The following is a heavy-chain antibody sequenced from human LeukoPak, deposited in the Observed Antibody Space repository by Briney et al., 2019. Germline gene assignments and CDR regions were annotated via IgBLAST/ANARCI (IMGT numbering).Heavy chain of an antibody. Sequence: GSSVKVSCKASGGTFSSYAISWVRQAPGQGLEWMGGIIPIFGTANYAQKFQGRVTITADESTSTAYMELSSLRSEDTAGYYCAKGVYYYYYYMDVWGKGTTVTVSS. J-gene: IGHJ6*03. V-gene: IGHV1-69*01. CDR1: GGTFSSYA. CDR2: IIPIFGTA. D-gene: IGHD3-16*01. CDR3: AKGVYYYYYYMDV.